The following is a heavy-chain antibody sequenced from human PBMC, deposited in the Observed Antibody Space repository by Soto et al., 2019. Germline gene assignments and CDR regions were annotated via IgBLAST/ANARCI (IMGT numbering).Heavy chain of an antibody. D-gene: IGHD6-13*01. CDR1: GDSVSSNSAA. CDR2: TYYRSKWYN. V-gene: IGHV6-1*01. J-gene: IGHJ6*02. Sequence: SQTLSLTCAISGDSVSSNSAAWNWIRQSPSRGLEWLGRTYYRSKWYNDYAVSVKSRITINPDTSKNQFSLQLNSVTPEDTAVYYCARGGSIATRYYYYYGMDVWGQGTTVTVSS. CDR3: ARGGSIATRYYYYYGMDV.